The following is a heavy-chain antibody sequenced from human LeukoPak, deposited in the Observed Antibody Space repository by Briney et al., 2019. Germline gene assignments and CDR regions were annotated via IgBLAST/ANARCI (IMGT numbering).Heavy chain of an antibody. Sequence: GASVKVSCKASGYTFTSCGISWVRQAPGQWLEWMGWISAYNGNTNYAQKLQGRVTMTTDTSTSTAYMELRSLRSDDTAVYYCARQPGRGSYWYFDLWGRGTLVTVSS. CDR1: GYTFTSCG. J-gene: IGHJ2*01. CDR2: ISAYNGNT. V-gene: IGHV1-18*01. D-gene: IGHD7-27*01. CDR3: ARQPGRGSYWYFDL.